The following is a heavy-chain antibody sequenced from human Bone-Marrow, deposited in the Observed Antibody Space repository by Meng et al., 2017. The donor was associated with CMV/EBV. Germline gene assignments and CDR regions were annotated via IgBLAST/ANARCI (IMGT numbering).Heavy chain of an antibody. D-gene: IGHD3-3*01. Sequence: GESLKISCAASGFTFSNAWMSWVRQAPGKGLEWVGRIKSKTDGGTTDYAAPVKGRFTISRDDSKNTLYLQMNSLKTEDTAVYYCTTGAERFLEWLFYWGQGTLVTVSS. V-gene: IGHV3-15*01. CDR2: IKSKTDGGTT. J-gene: IGHJ4*02. CDR1: GFTFSNAW. CDR3: TTGAERFLEWLFY.